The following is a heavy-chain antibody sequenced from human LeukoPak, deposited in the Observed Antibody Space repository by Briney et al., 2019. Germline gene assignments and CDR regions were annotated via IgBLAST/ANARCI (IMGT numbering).Heavy chain of an antibody. J-gene: IGHJ2*01. D-gene: IGHD3-10*01. CDR2: IHYTGIK. CDR3: ARHITNSGSAFDL. V-gene: IGHV4-59*08. Sequence: SETLSLTCTVSDGSISGYYWGWIRQAPGRGLEWIAYIHYTGIKNYNPSLKSRAAISVDTSTNQFSLKLTSVTAADTAMYYCARHITNSGSAFDLWGRGTLVTVSS. CDR1: DGSISGYY.